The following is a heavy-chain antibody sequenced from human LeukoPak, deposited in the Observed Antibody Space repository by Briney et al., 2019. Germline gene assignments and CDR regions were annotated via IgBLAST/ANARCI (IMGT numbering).Heavy chain of an antibody. D-gene: IGHD2-21*02. J-gene: IGHJ5*02. CDR3: ARVTDPRYNWFDP. V-gene: IGHV4-4*07. Sequence: SETLSLICTVSAASISTYYWTWIRQPAGKGPEWIGRIHTSGSTNYNPSLKSRVNMSVDTSKNQFSLKMNSLTAADTVVYYCARVTDPRYNWFDPWGQGTLVSVSS. CDR2: IHTSGST. CDR1: AASISTYY.